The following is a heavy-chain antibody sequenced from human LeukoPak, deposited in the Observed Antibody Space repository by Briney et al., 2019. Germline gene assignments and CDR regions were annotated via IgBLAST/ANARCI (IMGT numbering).Heavy chain of an antibody. CDR2: IYYSGST. J-gene: IGHJ4*02. D-gene: IGHD3/OR15-3a*01. CDR1: GGSISSYY. CDR3: ARQTGSGLFTLP. V-gene: IGHV4-59*08. Sequence: SETLSLTCTVSGGSISSYYWSWIRQPPGKGLGWIGYIYYSGSTNYNPSLKSRVTISVDTSKNQISLRLTSVTATDTAMYYCARQTGSGLFTLPGGQGTLVTVSS.